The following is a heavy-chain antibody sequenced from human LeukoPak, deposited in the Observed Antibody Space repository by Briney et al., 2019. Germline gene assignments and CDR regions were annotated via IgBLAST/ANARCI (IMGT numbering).Heavy chain of an antibody. Sequence: GASVKVSCKASGYTFTSYYMHWLRQAPGQGLEWMGIINPSGGSTNYAQKFQGRVTMTRDMSTSTVYMELSSLKSEDTAVYYCASCASGGSCYSLWGQGTMVTVSS. D-gene: IGHD2-15*01. V-gene: IGHV1-46*01. CDR1: GYTFTSYY. CDR2: INPSGGST. CDR3: ASCASGGSCYSL. J-gene: IGHJ3*01.